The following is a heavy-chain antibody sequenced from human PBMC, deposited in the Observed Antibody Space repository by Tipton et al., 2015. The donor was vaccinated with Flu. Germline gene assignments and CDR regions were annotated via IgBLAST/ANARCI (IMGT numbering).Heavy chain of an antibody. Sequence: QLVQSGAEVKKPGESLKISCKGSGYSFTSYWIGWVRQMPGKGLEWMGIIYPGDSDTRYSPSFQGQVTISADKSISTAYLQWSSLKASDTAMYYCARLQYCSSTSCYYYYYGMDVWGQGTTVTVSS. CDR2: IYPGDSDT. J-gene: IGHJ6*02. V-gene: IGHV5-51*01. CDR3: ARLQYCSSTSCYYYYYGMDV. D-gene: IGHD2-2*01. CDR1: GYSFTSYW.